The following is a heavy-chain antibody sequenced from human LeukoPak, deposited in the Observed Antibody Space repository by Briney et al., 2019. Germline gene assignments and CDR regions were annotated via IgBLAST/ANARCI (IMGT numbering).Heavy chain of an antibody. D-gene: IGHD6-19*01. CDR3: ARDSSGYSSGHYYFDY. V-gene: IGHV1-69*04. Sequence: SVKVSCKASGGTFSSYAISWVRQAPGQGLEWMGRIIPILGIANYAQKFQGRVTITADKSTSTAYMELSSLRSEDTAVYYCARDSSGYSSGHYYFDYWGQGTPVTVSS. CDR1: GGTFSSYA. CDR2: IIPILGIA. J-gene: IGHJ4*02.